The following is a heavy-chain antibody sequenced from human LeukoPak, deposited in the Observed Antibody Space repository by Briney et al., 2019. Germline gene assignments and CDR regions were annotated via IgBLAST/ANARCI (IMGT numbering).Heavy chain of an antibody. D-gene: IGHD3-16*02. J-gene: IGHJ4*02. Sequence: TGGSLRLSCAASGFTFSSYAMHWVRQAPGKGLGWVAVISYDGSNKYYADSVKGRFTISRDNSKNTLYLQMNSLRAEDTAVYYCARGGPITFGGVIVIPPDYWGQGTLVTVSS. CDR3: ARGGPITFGGVIVIPPDY. CDR1: GFTFSSYA. V-gene: IGHV3-30-3*01. CDR2: ISYDGSNK.